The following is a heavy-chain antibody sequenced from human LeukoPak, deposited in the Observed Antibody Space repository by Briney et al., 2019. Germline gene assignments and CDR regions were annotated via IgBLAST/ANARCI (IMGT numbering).Heavy chain of an antibody. CDR2: FDPEETET. J-gene: IGHJ3*02. V-gene: IGHV1-24*01. Sequence: ASVKVSCKVSGSILTELSLHWVRQARGKGLEWMGGFDPEETETLYAQNLQGRVTMNEDTSADTAYMQMSSLTSEDTAVYYCATGTYYYGLNIFNIWGQGTMVTVSS. CDR3: ATGTYYYGLNIFNI. D-gene: IGHD3-10*01. CDR1: GSILTELS.